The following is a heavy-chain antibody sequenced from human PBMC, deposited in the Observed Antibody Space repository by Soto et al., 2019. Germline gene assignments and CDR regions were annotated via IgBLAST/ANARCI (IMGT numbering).Heavy chain of an antibody. J-gene: IGHJ5*02. Sequence: GPTLVNPTQTLTLTCIFSGFSLSTSGMCVSWIRQPPGKALEWLARIDWDDDKYYSTSLKTRLTISKDTSKNQVVLTMTNMDPVNTAAYCWARATLQAGGYSSWSQGTVVTVS. D-gene: IGHD3-10*01. V-gene: IGHV2-70*11. CDR1: GFSLSTSGMC. CDR3: ARATLQAGGYSS. CDR2: IDWDDDK.